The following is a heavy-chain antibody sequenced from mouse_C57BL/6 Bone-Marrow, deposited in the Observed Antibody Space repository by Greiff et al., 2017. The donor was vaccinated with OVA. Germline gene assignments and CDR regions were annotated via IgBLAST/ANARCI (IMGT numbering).Heavy chain of an antibody. J-gene: IGHJ1*03. CDR3: ARNYDGYYDWYFDV. D-gene: IGHD2-3*01. CDR1: GFTFSSYT. V-gene: IGHV5-9*01. CDR2: ISGGGGNT. Sequence: EVKVVESGGGLVKPGGSQKLSCAASGFTFSSYTMSWVRQTPEKRLEWVATISGGGGNTYYPDSVKGRFTISRDNAKNTLYLQMSSLRSEDTALYYCARNYDGYYDWYFDVWGTGTTVTVSS.